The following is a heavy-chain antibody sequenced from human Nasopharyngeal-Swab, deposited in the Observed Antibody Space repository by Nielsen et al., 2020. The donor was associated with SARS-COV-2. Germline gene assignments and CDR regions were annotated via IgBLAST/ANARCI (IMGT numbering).Heavy chain of an antibody. CDR3: AKDRDSGDDSGEYYHYYGMDV. J-gene: IGHJ6*02. Sequence: SLKISCVASGFTFDDYAMHWVRQVPGKGLEWVSGLSWNSGSIGYADSVKGRFTISRDNSKNTLDLQMNSLRAEDTAMYYCAKDRDSGDDSGEYYHYYGMDVWGQGTSVTVS. CDR2: LSWNSGSI. D-gene: IGHD5-12*01. CDR1: GFTFDDYA. V-gene: IGHV3-9*01.